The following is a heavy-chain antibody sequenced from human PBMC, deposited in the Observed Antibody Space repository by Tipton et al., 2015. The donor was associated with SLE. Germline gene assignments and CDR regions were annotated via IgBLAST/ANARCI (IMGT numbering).Heavy chain of an antibody. CDR2: IYTSGNT. V-gene: IGHV4-61*02. J-gene: IGHJ4*02. Sequence: TLSLTCTVSGGSISSTNYFWTWIRQPAGKGLEWIGRIYTSGNTNYNPSLQSRVTISIDTSKNQFFLNLTTLTDADTAIYYCTRDVEFSTVSIFGLVPWGQGLQVTVSS. CDR3: TRDVEFSTVSIFGLVP. CDR1: GGSISSTNYF. D-gene: IGHD3/OR15-3a*01.